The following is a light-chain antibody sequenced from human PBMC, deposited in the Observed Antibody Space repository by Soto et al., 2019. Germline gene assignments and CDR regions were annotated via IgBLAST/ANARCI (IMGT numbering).Light chain of an antibody. CDR1: STDVGGYTY. CDR2: EVS. Sequence: QPASVSGSPGQSITISCTGSSTDVGGYTYVSWYQQFPGKPPKLMIYEVSNRPSGVSNRFSGPKSGNTASLTISGLQAEDEADYYCSSYTSGSTLVFGGGTKLTVL. J-gene: IGLJ3*02. CDR3: SSYTSGSTLV. V-gene: IGLV2-14*03.